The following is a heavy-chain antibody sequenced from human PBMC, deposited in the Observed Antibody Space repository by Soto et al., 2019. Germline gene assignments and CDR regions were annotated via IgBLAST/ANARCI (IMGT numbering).Heavy chain of an antibody. CDR2: INPSGGST. J-gene: IGHJ4*02. D-gene: IGHD6-19*01. V-gene: IGHV1-46*01. CDR1: GYTFTSYY. CDR3: ARDGRSYYRSGWYYFDY. Sequence: ASVKVSCKASGYTFTSYYMHWVRQAPGQGLEWMGIINPSGGSTSYAQKFQGRVTMTRDTSTSTVYMELSSLRSEDTAVYYCARDGRSYYRSGWYYFDYWGQGTRVTVSS.